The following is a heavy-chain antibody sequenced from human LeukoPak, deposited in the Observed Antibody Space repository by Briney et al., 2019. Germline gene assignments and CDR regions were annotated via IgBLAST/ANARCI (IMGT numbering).Heavy chain of an antibody. V-gene: IGHV4-34*01. Sequence: SETLSLTCVVYGVSFSGHYWTWIRQSPGKGLEWIGQINHSGSTNYNSSLKSRVTMSVDTSKNQFSLKLSSVTAADTAVYYCARAPAATGSIDYWGQGTLVTVSS. D-gene: IGHD6-13*01. CDR1: GVSFSGHY. CDR2: INHSGST. J-gene: IGHJ4*02. CDR3: ARAPAATGSIDY.